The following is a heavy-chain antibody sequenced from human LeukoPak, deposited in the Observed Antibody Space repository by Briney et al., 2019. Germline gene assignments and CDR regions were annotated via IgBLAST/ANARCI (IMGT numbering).Heavy chain of an antibody. D-gene: IGHD2-15*01. V-gene: IGHV3-15*01. CDR3: TTEGRVVVAYHYFDY. CDR2: IKSKTDGGTT. Sequence: GGSLRLSCAASGFTFSNAWMMWVREAPGRGLEWVGRIKSKTDGGTTDYAGPVKGRFTISRDDSKNTLYLQMNSLKTEDTAVYYCTTEGRVVVAYHYFDYWGQGTLVTVSS. J-gene: IGHJ4*02. CDR1: GFTFSNAW.